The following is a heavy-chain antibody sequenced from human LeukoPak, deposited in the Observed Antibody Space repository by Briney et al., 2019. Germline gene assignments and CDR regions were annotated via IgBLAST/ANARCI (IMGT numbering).Heavy chain of an antibody. CDR2: IYYSGSA. J-gene: IGHJ4*02. V-gene: IGHV4-31*03. Sequence: SRTLSLTCTVSGGSISSGGYYWSWIRQHPGTGLEWIGYIYYSGSAYYNPSLKSRVTISVDTSKNQFSLKLSSVTAADTAVYYCAREPANLYDSSGYYFDYWGQGTLVTVSS. CDR3: AREPANLYDSSGYYFDY. CDR1: GGSISSGGYY. D-gene: IGHD3-22*01.